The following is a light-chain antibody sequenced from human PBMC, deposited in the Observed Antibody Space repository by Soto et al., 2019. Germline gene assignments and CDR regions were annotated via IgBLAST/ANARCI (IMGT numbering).Light chain of an antibody. CDR1: SSNIGAGYD. CDR3: QSYDSSLDVV. CDR2: GNS. Sequence: QSVLTQPPSVSGAPGQSATISCTGSSSNIGAGYDVHWYQQLPGTAPKLLIYGNSNRPSGVPDRFSGSKSGTSASLAITGLQAEDEADYYCQSYDSSLDVVFGGGTKLTVL. J-gene: IGLJ2*01. V-gene: IGLV1-40*01.